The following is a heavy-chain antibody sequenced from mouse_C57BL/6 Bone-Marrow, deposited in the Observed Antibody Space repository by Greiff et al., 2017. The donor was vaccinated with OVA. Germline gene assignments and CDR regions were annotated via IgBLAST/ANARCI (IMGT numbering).Heavy chain of an antibody. CDR2: ISGGGGNT. Sequence: EVQVVESGGGLVKPGGSLKLSCAASGFTFSSYTMSWVRQTPEKRLEWVATISGGGGNTYYPDSVKGRFTISRDNAKNTLYLQMSSLRSEDTALYYCARPSYAMDYWGQGTSVTVSS. J-gene: IGHJ4*01. V-gene: IGHV5-9*01. CDR1: GFTFSSYT. CDR3: ARPSYAMDY.